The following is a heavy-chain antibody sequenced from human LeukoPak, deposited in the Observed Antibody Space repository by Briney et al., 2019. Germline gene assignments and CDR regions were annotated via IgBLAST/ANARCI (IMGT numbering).Heavy chain of an antibody. Sequence: ASVTVSFTASGYTFTTYGISWVRQAPGEGLEWLGWISAYNGNTNYAQKRQGRVTMTTDTSTSTAYMELRSLRSDDTAVYYCARFPSPTTRLFDYWGQGTLVTVSS. CDR2: ISAYNGNT. J-gene: IGHJ4*02. V-gene: IGHV1-18*01. CDR3: ARFPSPTTRLFDY. CDR1: GYTFTTYG. D-gene: IGHD1-7*01.